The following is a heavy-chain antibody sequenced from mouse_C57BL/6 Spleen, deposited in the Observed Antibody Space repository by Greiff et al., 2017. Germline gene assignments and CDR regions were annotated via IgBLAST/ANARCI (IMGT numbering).Heavy chain of an antibody. V-gene: IGHV1-26*01. J-gene: IGHJ4*01. Sequence: EVQLQQSGAELMKPGASVKLSCKASGYTFTDYYMNWVKQSHGKSLEWIGDINPNNGGTSYNQKFKGKATLTVDKSSSTAYMELRSLTSEDSAVYYCARKIYAMDYWGQGTSVTVSS. CDR1: GYTFTDYY. CDR2: INPNNGGT. CDR3: ARKIYAMDY.